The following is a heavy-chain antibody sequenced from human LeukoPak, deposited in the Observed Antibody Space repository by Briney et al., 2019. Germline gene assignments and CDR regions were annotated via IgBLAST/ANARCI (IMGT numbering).Heavy chain of an antibody. V-gene: IGHV3-11*01. J-gene: IGHJ4*02. CDR1: GFTFSDYY. CDR3: AGYCSGGSCNAAGY. Sequence: GGSLRLSCAASGFTFSDYYMSWIRQAPGKGLEWVSYISSGGSTIYYADSVKGRFTTSRDNARNSLYLQMNSLRAEDTAVYYCAGYCSGGSCNAAGYWGQGTQVTVSS. CDR2: ISSGGSTI. D-gene: IGHD2-15*01.